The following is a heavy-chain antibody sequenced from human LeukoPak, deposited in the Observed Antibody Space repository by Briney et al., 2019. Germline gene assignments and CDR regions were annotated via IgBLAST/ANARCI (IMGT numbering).Heavy chain of an antibody. D-gene: IGHD1-14*01. J-gene: IGHJ4*02. CDR1: GYTVTSYG. CDR2: ISAYNGNT. Sequence: ASVKVSCKASGYTVTSYGISWVRQAPGQGLEWMGWISAYNGNTNYAQKLQGRVTMTTDTSTSTAYMELRSLRSDDTAVYYCARDQAEARAQPTLRRFDYWGQGTLVTVSS. V-gene: IGHV1-18*04. CDR3: ARDQAEARAQPTLRRFDY.